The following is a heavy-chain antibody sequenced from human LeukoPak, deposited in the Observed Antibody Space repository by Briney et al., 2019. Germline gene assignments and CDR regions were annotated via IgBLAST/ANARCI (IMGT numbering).Heavy chain of an antibody. CDR1: GSSMSSGGYY. D-gene: IGHD3-22*01. J-gene: IGHJ4*02. Sequence: PSQTLSLTCTVSGSSMSSGGYYWSWIRQHPGKGLEWIGYIYYSGSTYYNPSLKSRVTISVDTSKNQFSLKLSSVTAADTAVYYCARADYYDSSGYSYWGQGTLVTVSS. CDR2: IYYSGST. V-gene: IGHV4-31*03. CDR3: ARADYYDSSGYSY.